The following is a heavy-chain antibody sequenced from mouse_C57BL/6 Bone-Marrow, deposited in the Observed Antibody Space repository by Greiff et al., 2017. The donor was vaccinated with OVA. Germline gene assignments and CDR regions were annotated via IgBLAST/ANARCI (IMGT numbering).Heavy chain of an antibody. CDR3: ARERGTGDCFDY. J-gene: IGHJ2*01. CDR1: GYSITSGYY. CDR2: ISYDGSN. Sequence: DVKLQESGPGLVKPSQSLSLTCSVTGYSITSGYYWNWLRQFPANKLEWMGYISYDGSNNYNPSLKNRISITRDTSKNQLFLKLNSVTTEDTATYYCARERGTGDCFDYWGQGTTLTVSS. D-gene: IGHD4-1*01. V-gene: IGHV3-6*01.